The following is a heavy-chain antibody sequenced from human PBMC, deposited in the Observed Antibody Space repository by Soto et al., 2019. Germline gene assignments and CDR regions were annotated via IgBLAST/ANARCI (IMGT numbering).Heavy chain of an antibody. D-gene: IGHD2-15*01. V-gene: IGHV3-23*01. CDR3: TKANRYCSGANCFTFDY. CDR1: GFTFSNYA. J-gene: IGHJ4*02. Sequence: GVSLRLSCTASGFTFSNYAMSWVRQAPGKGLEWVSTFSSGGGGTYYADSVKGRFTISRDNSKNTLSLQMNSLRAEDTAVYYCTKANRYCSGANCFTFDYWGLGTLVTVSS. CDR2: FSSGGGGT.